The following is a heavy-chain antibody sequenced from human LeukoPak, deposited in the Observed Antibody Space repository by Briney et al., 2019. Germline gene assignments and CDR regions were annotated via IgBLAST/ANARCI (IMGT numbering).Heavy chain of an antibody. J-gene: IGHJ6*03. CDR1: GGSFSGYY. D-gene: IGHD4-17*01. CDR3: ARIAAVTTGNYYYYYMDV. CDR2: INHSGST. Sequence: SETLSLTCAVYGGSFSGYYWSWIRQPAGKRLECIGEINHSGSTNYNPSLKSRVTISVDTSKNQFSLKLSSVTAADTAVYYCARIAAVTTGNYYYYYMDVWGKGTTVTVSS. V-gene: IGHV4-34*01.